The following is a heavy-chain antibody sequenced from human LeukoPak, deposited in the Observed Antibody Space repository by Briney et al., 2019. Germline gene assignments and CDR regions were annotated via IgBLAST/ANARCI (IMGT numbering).Heavy chain of an antibody. V-gene: IGHV3-21*01. CDR3: ARDHLWGTAAADY. CDR1: GFTFSSYG. CDR2: IGTSGSYI. D-gene: IGHD6-13*01. Sequence: GGSLRLSCVASGFTFSSYGMNWVRQAPGKGLEWVSSIGTSGSYIYYTDSVKGRFTISRDNAKNSLYLQMNSLRAEDTAVYYCARDHLWGTAAADYWGQGTLVTVSS. J-gene: IGHJ4*02.